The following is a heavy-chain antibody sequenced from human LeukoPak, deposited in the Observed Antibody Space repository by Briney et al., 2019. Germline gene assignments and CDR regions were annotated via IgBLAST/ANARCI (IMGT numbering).Heavy chain of an antibody. CDR3: AKDRETTASGTFDY. CDR2: ISEDGINK. CDR1: GFTFSNYG. Sequence: PGGSLRLSCAASGFTFSNYGMHCVRQAPGKGLEWVAGISEDGINKYYADSVKGRFTISRDNSNNTLFLQINSLRAEDTAVYYCAKDRETTASGTFDYWGQGALVTVSS. J-gene: IGHJ4*02. V-gene: IGHV3-30*18. D-gene: IGHD1-14*01.